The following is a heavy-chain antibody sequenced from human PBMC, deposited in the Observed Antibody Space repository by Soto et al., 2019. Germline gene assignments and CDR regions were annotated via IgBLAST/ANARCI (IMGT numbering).Heavy chain of an antibody. V-gene: IGHV5-10-1*01. D-gene: IGHD3-10*01. J-gene: IGHJ6*02. CDR1: GYSFTSYW. Sequence: GESLKISCKGSGYSFTSYWISWVRQMPGKGLEWMGRIDPSDSYTNYSPSFQGHVTISADKSISTAYLQWSSLKASDTAMYYCARHPVRGVIITSNYYGMDVWGQGTTVTVSS. CDR2: IDPSDSYT. CDR3: ARHPVRGVIITSNYYGMDV.